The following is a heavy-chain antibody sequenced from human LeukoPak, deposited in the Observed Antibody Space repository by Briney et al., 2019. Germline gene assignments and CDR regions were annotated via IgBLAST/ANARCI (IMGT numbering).Heavy chain of an antibody. J-gene: IGHJ5*01. CDR1: GFTFTTYW. CDR3: AREEWWFDY. CDR2: IKHDGSEK. V-gene: IGHV3-7*01. Sequence: GGSLRLSCAASGFTFTTYWMSLVRQAPGKGLEWVANIKHDGSEKNYVDSVKGRFTISRDNAKNSLYLQMNSLRAEDTAVYFCAREEWWFDYWGQGTLVTVSS. D-gene: IGHD2-8*01.